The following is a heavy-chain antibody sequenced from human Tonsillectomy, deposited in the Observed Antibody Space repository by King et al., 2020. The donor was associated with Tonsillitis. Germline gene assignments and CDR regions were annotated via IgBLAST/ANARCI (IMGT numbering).Heavy chain of an antibody. V-gene: IGHV1-8*01. CDR2: MSPHTGDA. CDR1: GYIFKRYD. Sequence: VQLVESGAEVKKPGASVKVSCKASGYIFKRYDINWVRQAPGQGLEWMGWMSPHTGDAGYAQDFQGRLTLTSDASINTVYMELTSLRSGDTAVYYCAKIVSSRDFGDGYTHYADGFDVWGQGTVLTVSS. D-gene: IGHD3-16*01. CDR3: AKIVSSRDFGDGYTHYADGFDV. J-gene: IGHJ3*01.